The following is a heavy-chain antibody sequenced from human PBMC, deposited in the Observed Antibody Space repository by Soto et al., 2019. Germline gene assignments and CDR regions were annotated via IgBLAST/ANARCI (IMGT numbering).Heavy chain of an antibody. Sequence: ASVKVSCKASGYTFSTYGINWLRQAPGQGLEWMGWISAYNGNTNYAPKFQGRVSMTTDTSTSTAYMELRSLTSDDTAVYYCARDLIAVRPGWFDPWGQGXLVTVSS. CDR1: GYTFSTYG. J-gene: IGHJ5*02. D-gene: IGHD6-6*01. CDR2: ISAYNGNT. V-gene: IGHV1-18*04. CDR3: ARDLIAVRPGWFDP.